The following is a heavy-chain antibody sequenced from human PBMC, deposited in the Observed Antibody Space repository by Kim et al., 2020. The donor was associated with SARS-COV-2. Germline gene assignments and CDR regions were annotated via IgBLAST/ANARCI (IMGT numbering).Heavy chain of an antibody. D-gene: IGHD2-2*01. Sequence: SLKSRVTIPVDTSKNQFSMKLSPVTAADTAVYYCASIVPATSYYYYGMDVWGQGTTVTVSS. J-gene: IGHJ6*02. V-gene: IGHV4-39*01. CDR3: ASIVPATSYYYYGMDV.